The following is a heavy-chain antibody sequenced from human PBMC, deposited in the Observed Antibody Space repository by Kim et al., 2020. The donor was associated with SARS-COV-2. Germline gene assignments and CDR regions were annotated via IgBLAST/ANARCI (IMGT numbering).Heavy chain of an antibody. CDR3: ATEGRGSFFDP. D-gene: IGHD1-26*01. J-gene: IGHJ5*02. Sequence: SETLSLTCTVSGGSISSSSYYWGWIRQPPGKGLEWIGSIYYSGSTYYNPSLKSRVTISVDTSKNQFSLKLSSVTAADTAVYYCATEGRGSFFDPWGQGTLVTVSS. CDR2: IYYSGST. CDR1: GGSISSSSYY. V-gene: IGHV4-39*07.